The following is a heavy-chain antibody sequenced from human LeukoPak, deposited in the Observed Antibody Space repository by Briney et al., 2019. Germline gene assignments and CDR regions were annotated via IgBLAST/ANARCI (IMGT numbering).Heavy chain of an antibody. V-gene: IGHV4-31*03. CDR1: GGSISSGGHY. Sequence: SQTLSLTCTVSGGSISSGGHYWSWIRQHPGKGLEWIGYIYYSGSTYYNPSPKSRVTISVDTSKIQFSLKLNSVTAADTAVYYCARDHGYNGIDVWGQGTTVTVSS. CDR2: IYYSGST. CDR3: ARDHGYNGIDV. J-gene: IGHJ6*02.